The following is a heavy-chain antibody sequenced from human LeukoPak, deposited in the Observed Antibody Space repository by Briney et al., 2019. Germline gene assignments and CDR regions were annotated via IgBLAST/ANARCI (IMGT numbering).Heavy chain of an antibody. D-gene: IGHD3-3*01. Sequence: GGSLRLSCAASGFTFSSHWMSWVRQAPGKGLEWVANIKQDGSEKYYVDSVKGRFTISRDNAKNSLYLQMNSLRAEDTAVYYCARDSPYLRFLEWLSDANWFDPWGQGTLVTVSS. CDR2: IKQDGSEK. V-gene: IGHV3-7*03. J-gene: IGHJ5*02. CDR1: GFTFSSHW. CDR3: ARDSPYLRFLEWLSDANWFDP.